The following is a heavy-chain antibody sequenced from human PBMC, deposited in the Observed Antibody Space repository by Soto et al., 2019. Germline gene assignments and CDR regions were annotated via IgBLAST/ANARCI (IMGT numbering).Heavy chain of an antibody. J-gene: IGHJ4*02. CDR2: IYSGGYT. CDR1: GFTVSNNY. CDR3: AAPRGGGGC. Sequence: EVQLVESGGGLIQPGGSLRLSCAVSGFTVSNNYMSWVRQAPGKGLEGVSVIYSGGYTAYGDSVKGRFTISRDNSKNKLSLQKNSLGAPDPAVYFCAAPRGGGGCWGQGTLVTVSS. D-gene: IGHD3-10*01. V-gene: IGHV3-53*01.